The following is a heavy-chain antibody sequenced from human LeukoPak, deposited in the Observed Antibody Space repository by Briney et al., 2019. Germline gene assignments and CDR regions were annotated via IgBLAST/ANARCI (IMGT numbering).Heavy chain of an antibody. CDR1: GFTFSSYS. CDR2: ISSSSTYI. CDR3: ARVYSGSYCADY. J-gene: IGHJ4*02. V-gene: IGHV3-21*01. Sequence: GSLRLSCAASGFTFSSYSMNWVRQAPGKGLEWVASISSSSTYIYYADSVKGRFTISRDNAKNSLYLQMNSLRAEDMAVYYCARVYSGSYCADYWGQGTLATVSS. D-gene: IGHD1-26*01.